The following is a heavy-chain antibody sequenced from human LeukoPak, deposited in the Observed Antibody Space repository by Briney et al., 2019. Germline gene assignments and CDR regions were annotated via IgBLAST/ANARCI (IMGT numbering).Heavy chain of an antibody. D-gene: IGHD2-21*01. Sequence: ASVKVSCKTSGYSFTDYYMHWVRQAPGQGLEWMGWINPNSGGTSSAQKFQGRVNMTRDTSITTVYMEVSWLTSDDTAIYYCARADRLDGGPYLIGPWGQGTLVTVSS. V-gene: IGHV1-2*02. CDR3: ARADRLDGGPYLIGP. CDR1: GYSFTDYY. CDR2: INPNSGGT. J-gene: IGHJ5*02.